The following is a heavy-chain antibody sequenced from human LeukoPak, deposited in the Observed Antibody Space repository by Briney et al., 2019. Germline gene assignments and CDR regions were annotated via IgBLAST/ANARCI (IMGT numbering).Heavy chain of an antibody. CDR1: GYTFTSYD. Sequence: ASVKVSRKASGYTFTSYDINWVRQATGQGLEWMGWMNPNSGNTGYAQKFQGRVTMTRNTSISTAYMELSSLRSEDTAVYYCARVPRGYYDSSGLFDYWGQGTLVTVSS. CDR3: ARVPRGYYDSSGLFDY. V-gene: IGHV1-8*01. D-gene: IGHD3-22*01. CDR2: MNPNSGNT. J-gene: IGHJ4*02.